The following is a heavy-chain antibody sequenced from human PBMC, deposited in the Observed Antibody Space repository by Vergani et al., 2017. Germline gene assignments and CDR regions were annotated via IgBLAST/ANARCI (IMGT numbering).Heavy chain of an antibody. V-gene: IGHV1-18*04. J-gene: IGHJ4*02. CDR3: AGWAYYYDSSGYSD. Sequence: QVQLVQSGAEVKKPGASVKVSCKASGYTFTSYGISWVRQAPGQGLEWMGWISAYNGNTNYAQKLQGRVTMTTETSTSTAYMELRSLRSDDTAVYYCAGWAYYYDSSGYSDWGQGTLVTVSS. CDR1: GYTFTSYG. CDR2: ISAYNGNT. D-gene: IGHD3-22*01.